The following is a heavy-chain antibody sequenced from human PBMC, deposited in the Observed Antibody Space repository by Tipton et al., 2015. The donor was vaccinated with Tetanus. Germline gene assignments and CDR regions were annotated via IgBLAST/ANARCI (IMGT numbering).Heavy chain of an antibody. CDR2: SWYDGTDQ. CDR3: AREADCSGGSCFSGDLDH. J-gene: IGHJ4*02. D-gene: IGHD2-15*01. CDR1: GFIFSSYG. V-gene: IGHV3-33*01. Sequence: SLRLSCAASGFIFSSYGIHWVRQAPGKGLEWVAVSWYDGTDQYYADSVKGRFTLSRDNSKNTLYLQMNSLRAEDTALYYCAREADCSGGSCFSGDLDHWGQGTQVTVSS.